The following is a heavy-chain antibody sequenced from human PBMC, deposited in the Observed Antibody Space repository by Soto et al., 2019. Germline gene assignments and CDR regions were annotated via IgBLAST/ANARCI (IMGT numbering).Heavy chain of an antibody. CDR3: ASWERQADY. V-gene: IGHV3-48*03. J-gene: IGHJ4*02. CDR1: GFTFSSYE. D-gene: IGHD1-1*01. CDR2: ISSSGSTI. Sequence: RLSCAASGFTFSSYEMNWVRQAPGKGLEWVSYISSSGSTIYYADSVKGRFTISRDNSKNTLYLQMNSLRAEDTAVYYCASWERQADYWGQGTLVTVSS.